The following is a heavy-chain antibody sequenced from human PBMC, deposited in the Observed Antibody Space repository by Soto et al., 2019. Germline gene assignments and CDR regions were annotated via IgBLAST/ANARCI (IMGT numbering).Heavy chain of an antibody. J-gene: IGHJ4*02. CDR2: INPSGGST. Sequence: GASVKVSCKASGYTFTSYYMHWVRQAPGQGLEWMGIINPSGGSTSYAQKFQGRVTMTRDTSTSTVYMELSSLRSEDTAVYYCARSKGQEYSGYDRAFDYWGQGTLVTVSS. CDR1: GYTFTSYY. D-gene: IGHD5-12*01. V-gene: IGHV1-46*03. CDR3: ARSKGQEYSGYDRAFDY.